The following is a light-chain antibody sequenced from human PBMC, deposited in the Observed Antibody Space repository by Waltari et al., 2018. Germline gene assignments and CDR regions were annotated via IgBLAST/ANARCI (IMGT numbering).Light chain of an antibody. CDR3: HQYGSAPRT. J-gene: IGKJ1*01. V-gene: IGKV3-20*01. CDR2: VAS. CDR1: ESVSSNY. Sequence: EIVLTQSPGTLSLSPGDTATLSCRAGESVSSNYLAWYQQRAGQAPRLLIYVASTRATGIPDRFGGSGSGTDFTLTISRLEPEDFAMYYCHQYGSAPRTFGQGTKVEIK.